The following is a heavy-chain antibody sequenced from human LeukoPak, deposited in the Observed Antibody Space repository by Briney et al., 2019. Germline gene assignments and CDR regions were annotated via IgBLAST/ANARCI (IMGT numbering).Heavy chain of an antibody. Sequence: PSETLSLTCAVYGGSFSGYYWSWIRQPPGKGLEWIGEINHSGSTNYNPSLKSRVTISVDTSKNQFSLKLSSVTAADTAVYYCAGGGGKPPPLDYRGQGTLVTVSS. CDR2: INHSGST. CDR3: AGGGGKPPPLDY. V-gene: IGHV4-34*01. J-gene: IGHJ4*02. CDR1: GGSFSGYY. D-gene: IGHD4-23*01.